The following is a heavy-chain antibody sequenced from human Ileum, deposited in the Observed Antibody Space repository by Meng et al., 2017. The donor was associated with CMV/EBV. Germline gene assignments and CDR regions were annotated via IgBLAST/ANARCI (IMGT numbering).Heavy chain of an antibody. CDR3: ASRSCTNGVCPFAY. CDR2: ISSAGSHK. Sequence: GESLKISCAASGFSFSSHAMHWVRQAPGKGLEWVSSISSAGSHKYYADSVKGRFTISRDNAKNSLYLQMNSLGAEDTAIYYCASRSCTNGVCPFAYWGQGTLVTVSS. CDR1: GFSFSSHA. J-gene: IGHJ4*02. D-gene: IGHD2-8*01. V-gene: IGHV3-21*04.